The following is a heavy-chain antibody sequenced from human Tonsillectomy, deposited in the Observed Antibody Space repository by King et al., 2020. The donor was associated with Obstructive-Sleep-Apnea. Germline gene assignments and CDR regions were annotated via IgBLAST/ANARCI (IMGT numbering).Heavy chain of an antibody. D-gene: IGHD2-2*01. J-gene: IGHJ4*02. Sequence: QLQLVQSGAEVKKPGSSVDVSCKAFGGTYNSYALSWVRQAPGQGLEWVGGNIPIFGTTNYAQKFQGRVTITMDDLTTTAYMQLSRLRSEDTAVYFCVRDEGSCSRISCNGGPLRSYWGQGTLITVSS. CDR3: VRDEGSCSRISCNGGPLRSY. CDR1: GGTYNSYA. CDR2: NIPIFGTT. V-gene: IGHV1-69*05.